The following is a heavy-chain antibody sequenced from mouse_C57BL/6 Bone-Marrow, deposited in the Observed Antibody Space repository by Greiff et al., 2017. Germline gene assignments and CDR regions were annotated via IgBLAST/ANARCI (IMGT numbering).Heavy chain of an antibody. J-gene: IGHJ3*01. CDR2: SRNKANDSTT. CDR3: ARDLDSSGSDWFAY. Sequence: EVQLVESGGGLVQSGRSLRLSCATSGFTFSDFYMEWVRQAPGKGLEWIAASRNKANDSTTEYSASVQGRFIVSRDTSQSILYLQMNAMRAEDTAIYYCARDLDSSGSDWFAYWGQGTLVTVSA. D-gene: IGHD3-2*02. V-gene: IGHV7-1*01. CDR1: GFTFSDFY.